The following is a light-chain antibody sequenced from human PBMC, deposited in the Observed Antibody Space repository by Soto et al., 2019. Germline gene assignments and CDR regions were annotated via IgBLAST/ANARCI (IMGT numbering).Light chain of an antibody. J-gene: IGLJ1*01. CDR2: QDS. CDR1: KLGDKY. CDR3: KAWDSSTGRFV. V-gene: IGLV3-1*01. Sequence: SYELTQPPSVSVSPGQTASITCSGDKLGDKYTCWYQQNPGQSPVLVIYQDSKRPSGIPERFSGSNSGNTATLTISGTQAMDEADYYCKAWDSSTGRFVFGTGTKVTVL.